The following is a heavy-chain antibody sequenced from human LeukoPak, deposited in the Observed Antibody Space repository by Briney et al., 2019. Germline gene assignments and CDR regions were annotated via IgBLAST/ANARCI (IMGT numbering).Heavy chain of an antibody. Sequence: GGSLRLSCAASGCTFSSYWMHWIRQAPGKGLVWVSRINSDGSSTSYADSVKGRFTISRDNAKNTLYLQMNSLRAEDTAVYYCARDPSGSYSYYFDYWGQGTLVTVSS. CDR3: ARDPSGSYSYYFDY. CDR1: GCTFSSYW. D-gene: IGHD1-26*01. J-gene: IGHJ4*02. V-gene: IGHV3-74*01. CDR2: INSDGSST.